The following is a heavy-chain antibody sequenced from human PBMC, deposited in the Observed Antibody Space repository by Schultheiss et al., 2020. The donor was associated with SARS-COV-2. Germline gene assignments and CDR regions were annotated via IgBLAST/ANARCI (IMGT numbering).Heavy chain of an antibody. CDR1: GFTFSSYW. CDR2: ISGSGGST. CDR3: ARDPTQTYYFDY. V-gene: IGHV3-23*01. J-gene: IGHJ4*02. D-gene: IGHD2-15*01. Sequence: GGSLRLSCAASGFTFSSYWMSWVRQAPGKGLEWVSAISGSGGSTYYADSVKGRFTISRDNSKNTLYLQMNSLRAEDTAVYYCARDPTQTYYFDYWGQGTLVTVSS.